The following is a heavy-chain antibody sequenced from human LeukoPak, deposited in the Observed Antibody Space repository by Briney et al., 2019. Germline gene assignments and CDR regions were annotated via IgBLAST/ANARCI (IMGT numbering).Heavy chain of an antibody. CDR2: IIPILGTA. CDR3: ARHRSYQLLYESGVNWFDP. Sequence: SVKVSCKASGGTFSGYAISWVRQAPGQGLEWMGGIIPILGTANYAQKFQGRVTITADESTSTAYMELSSLRSEDTAVYYCARHRSYQLLYESGVNWFDPWGQGTLVTVSS. D-gene: IGHD2-2*02. CDR1: GGTFSGYA. J-gene: IGHJ5*02. V-gene: IGHV1-69*13.